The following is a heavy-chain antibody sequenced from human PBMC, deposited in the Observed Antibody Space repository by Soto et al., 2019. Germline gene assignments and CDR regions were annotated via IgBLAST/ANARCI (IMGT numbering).Heavy chain of an antibody. V-gene: IGHV4-30-2*01. D-gene: IGHD3-22*01. CDR3: ARVLNYYDSSGLKYYFDY. CDR1: GGSISSGGYS. J-gene: IGHJ4*02. CDR2: IYHSGST. Sequence: SETLSLTCAVSGGSISSGGYSWSWIRQPPGKGLEWIGYIYHSGSTYYNPSLKSRVTISVDRSKNQFSLKLSSVTAADTAVYYCARVLNYYDSSGLKYYFDYWGQGTLVTVSS.